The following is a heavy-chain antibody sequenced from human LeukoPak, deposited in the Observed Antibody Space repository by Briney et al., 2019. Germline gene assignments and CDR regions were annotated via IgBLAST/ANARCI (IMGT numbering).Heavy chain of an antibody. CDR3: ARGAFLTYYYDSSGYGRFDY. D-gene: IGHD3-22*01. V-gene: IGHV3-23*01. CDR1: GFTLSSDW. CDR2: ISGSGGST. J-gene: IGHJ4*02. Sequence: GGSLRLSCVVSGFTLSSDWMSWVRQAPGKGLEWVSAISGSGGSTYYADSVKGRFTISRDNSKNTLYLQMNSLRAEDTAVYYCARGAFLTYYYDSSGYGRFDYWGQGTLVTVSS.